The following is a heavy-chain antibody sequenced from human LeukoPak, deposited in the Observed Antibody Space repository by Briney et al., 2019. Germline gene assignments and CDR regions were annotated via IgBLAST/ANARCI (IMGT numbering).Heavy chain of an antibody. CDR2: IGHDGNYK. V-gene: IGHV3-30*02. D-gene: IGHD2-15*01. Sequence: GGSLRLSCIMSTFSFNTYGFHWFRQAPGKGLEWLAFIGHDGNYKHYGDSVRGRFTISRDNSKNTVYLQMNSLRGDDTALYRCAKDLSYSFDIWGQGTKVTVSS. CDR3: AKDLSYSFDI. J-gene: IGHJ3*02. CDR1: TFSFNTYG.